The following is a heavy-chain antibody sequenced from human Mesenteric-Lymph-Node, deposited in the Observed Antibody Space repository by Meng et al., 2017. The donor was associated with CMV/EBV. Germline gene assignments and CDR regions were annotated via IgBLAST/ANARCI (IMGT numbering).Heavy chain of an antibody. CDR3: VGAPAYGDSSFDY. D-gene: IGHD4-17*01. V-gene: IGHV3-30-3*01. J-gene: IGHJ4*02. Sequence: GGSLRLSCAGSGFIFRTYAMHWVRQAPGKGLEWVAVISYDGSKRYFADSVKGRFTISRDNSKNTLYLQMDSLRIEDTAMYYCVGAPAYGDSSFDYWGQGTLVTVSS. CDR2: ISYDGSKR. CDR1: GFIFRTYA.